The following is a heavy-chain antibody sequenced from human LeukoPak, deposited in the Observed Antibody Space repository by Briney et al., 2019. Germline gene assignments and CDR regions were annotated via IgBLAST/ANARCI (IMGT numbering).Heavy chain of an antibody. D-gene: IGHD3-22*01. V-gene: IGHV3-23*01. CDR1: GFTFSSYA. Sequence: SGGSLRLSCAASGFTFSSYAMSWVRQAPGKGLEWVSAISGSGGSTYYADSVKGRFTISRDNSKSTLYLQMNSLRAEDTAVYYCAKNYYDSSGLYWGQGTLVTVSS. CDR2: ISGSGGST. CDR3: AKNYYDSSGLY. J-gene: IGHJ4*02.